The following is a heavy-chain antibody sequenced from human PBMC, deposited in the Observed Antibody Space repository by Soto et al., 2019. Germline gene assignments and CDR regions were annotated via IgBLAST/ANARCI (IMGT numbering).Heavy chain of an antibody. CDR3: ARDMVRGVIINYFDP. Sequence: GASVKVSCKASGYTFTSYGISWVRQAPGQGLEWLGWINTNNGNTNYAQKLQGRVTMTTDTSTSTAYMELRSLRSDDTAVYFCARDMVRGVIINYFDPWGQGTLVTVSS. CDR2: INTNNGNT. V-gene: IGHV1-18*04. J-gene: IGHJ5*02. D-gene: IGHD3-10*01. CDR1: GYTFTSYG.